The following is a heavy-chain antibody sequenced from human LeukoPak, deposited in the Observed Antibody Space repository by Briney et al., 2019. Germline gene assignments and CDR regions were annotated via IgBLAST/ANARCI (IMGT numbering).Heavy chain of an antibody. V-gene: IGHV3-23*01. CDR3: AKDLLLRFGESPGDY. J-gene: IGHJ4*02. CDR1: GFTFSSYA. Sequence: GGSLRLSCAASGFTFSSYAMSWVRQAPGKGLEWVSAISGSGGSTYYADSVKGRFTISRDNSKNTLYLQMNSLRAEDTAVYYCAKDLLLRFGESPGDYWGQGTLVTVSS. CDR2: ISGSGGST. D-gene: IGHD3-10*01.